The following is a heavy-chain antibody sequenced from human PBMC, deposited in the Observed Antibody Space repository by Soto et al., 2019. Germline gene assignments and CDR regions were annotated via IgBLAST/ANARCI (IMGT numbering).Heavy chain of an antibody. J-gene: IGHJ4*02. V-gene: IGHV4-34*01. CDR3: VRRVNSGSGRDYFDY. CDR2: INHSGST. D-gene: IGHD1-26*01. Sequence: PSETLSLTCAVYGGSFSGYYWSWIRQPPGKGLEWIGEINHSGSTNYNPSLKSRVIISVDTSKNQFSLKLSSVTAADTAVYYCVRRVNSGSGRDYFDYWGQGSLVTVSS. CDR1: GGSFSGYY.